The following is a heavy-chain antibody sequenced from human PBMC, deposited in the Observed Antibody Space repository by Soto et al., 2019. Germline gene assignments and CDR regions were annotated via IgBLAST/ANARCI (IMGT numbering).Heavy chain of an antibody. J-gene: IGHJ4*02. CDR3: ARHGPIAAACTVFDY. D-gene: IGHD6-13*01. V-gene: IGHV4-59*08. CDR1: GGSISNYY. Sequence: QVQLQESGPGLVKPSETLSLTCTVSGGSISNYYWSWIRQPPGKGLEWIGYIYYSGSTRYNPSLKSRVTISVDTSKNHFSLKLSSVTAADTAVYYCARHGPIAAACTVFDYWGQGTLVTVSS. CDR2: IYYSGST.